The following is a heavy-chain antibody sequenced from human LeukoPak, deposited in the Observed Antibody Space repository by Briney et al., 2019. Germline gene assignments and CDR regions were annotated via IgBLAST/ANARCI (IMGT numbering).Heavy chain of an antibody. CDR3: ARQSIAVTAPFDY. CDR1: GGSISSGSYY. D-gene: IGHD6-6*01. V-gene: IGHV4-61*02. J-gene: IGHJ4*02. CDR2: IYTSGST. Sequence: SETLSLTCTVSGGSISSGSYYWSWIRQPAGKGLEWIGRIYTSGSTNYNPSLKSRVTISVDTSKNQFSLKLSSVTAADTAVYYCARQSIAVTAPFDYWGQGTLVAVSS.